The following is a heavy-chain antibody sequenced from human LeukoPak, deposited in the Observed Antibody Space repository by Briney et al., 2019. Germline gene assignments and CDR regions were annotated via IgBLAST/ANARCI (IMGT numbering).Heavy chain of an antibody. CDR2: ISYDGSNK. Sequence: GGSLRLSCAASGFTFSSYAMHWVRQAPGKGLEWVAVISYDGSNKYYADSVKGRFSISRDNAKNSLYLQMNSLRAEDTAVYYCARNYGDFSHLDYWGQGTLVTVSS. J-gene: IGHJ4*02. CDR3: ARNYGDFSHLDY. V-gene: IGHV3-30*04. CDR1: GFTFSSYA. D-gene: IGHD4-17*01.